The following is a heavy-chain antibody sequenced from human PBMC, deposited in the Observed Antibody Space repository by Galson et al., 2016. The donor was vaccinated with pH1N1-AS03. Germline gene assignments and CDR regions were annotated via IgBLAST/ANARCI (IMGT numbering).Heavy chain of an antibody. CDR1: GYPFTSYW. D-gene: IGHD1-26*01. Sequence: QSGAEVKKPGESLRISCKGSGYPFTSYWINWVRQMPGKGLEWIGRIDPSASYINYSPAFEGRVTISSDKSTTTANLQWNDLKAADTAVYFCATGHYYSGLYRDAFDTWGQGTRVTVSS. CDR3: ATGHYYSGLYRDAFDT. V-gene: IGHV5-10-1*01. CDR2: IDPSASYI. J-gene: IGHJ3*02.